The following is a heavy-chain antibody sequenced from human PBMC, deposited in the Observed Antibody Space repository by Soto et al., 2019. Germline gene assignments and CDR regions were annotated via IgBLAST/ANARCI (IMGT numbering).Heavy chain of an antibody. Sequence: HGESLKISCQSSDYSFTTNWIDWVRQMPGKGLERMGTIFPGDSDTRYSPSFQGQVTISADKSISTAYLQWSSLKASDTAIYYCARPYGGDSWGQGTLVTVSS. J-gene: IGHJ4*02. CDR1: DYSFTTNW. D-gene: IGHD4-17*01. V-gene: IGHV5-51*01. CDR2: IFPGDSDT. CDR3: ARPYGGDS.